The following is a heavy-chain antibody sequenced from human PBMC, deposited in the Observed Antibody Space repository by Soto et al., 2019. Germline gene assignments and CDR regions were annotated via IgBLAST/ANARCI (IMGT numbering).Heavy chain of an antibody. CDR2: IWYDGSNK. CDR3: GRLLGGSSWYSVGY. D-gene: IGHD6-13*01. CDR1: GFTFSSYG. V-gene: IGHV3-33*01. J-gene: IGHJ4*02. Sequence: GGSLRLSCAASGFTFSSYGMHWVRQAPGKGLEWVAVIWYDGSNKYYADSVKGRFTISRDNSKSTLYLQMNSLRAEDTAVYYCGRLLGGSSWYSVGYWGQGTLVTVSS.